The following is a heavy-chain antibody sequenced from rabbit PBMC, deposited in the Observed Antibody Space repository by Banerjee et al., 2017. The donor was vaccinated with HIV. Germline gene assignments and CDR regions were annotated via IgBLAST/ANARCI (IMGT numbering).Heavy chain of an antibody. CDR3: ARDGGTTFYRGYFNL. CDR1: GIDFSRDYY. D-gene: IGHD4-1*01. CDR2: IYTASGGDI. Sequence: QEQLEESGGGLVKPGGTLTLTCKASGIDFSRDYYMCWVRQAPGKGLEWIACIYTASGGDIYYASWAEGRFTISKTSSTTVTLQVTSLTAADTATYFCARDGGTTFYRGYFNLWGPGTLVTVS. V-gene: IGHV1S45*01. J-gene: IGHJ4*01.